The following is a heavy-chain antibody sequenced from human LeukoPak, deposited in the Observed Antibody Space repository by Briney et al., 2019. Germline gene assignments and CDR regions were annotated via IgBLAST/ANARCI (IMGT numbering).Heavy chain of an antibody. CDR2: IIPILGIA. V-gene: IGHV1-69*02. D-gene: IGHD3-22*01. CDR3: ARGPYPGYDSSGYYSLFDY. CDR1: GGTFSSYT. J-gene: IGHJ4*02. Sequence: SVKVSCKASGGTFSSYTISWVRQAPGQGLEWMGRIIPILGIANYAQKFQGRVTITADKSTSTAYMELSSLRSEDTAVYYCARGPYPGYDSSGYYSLFDYWGQGTLVTVSS.